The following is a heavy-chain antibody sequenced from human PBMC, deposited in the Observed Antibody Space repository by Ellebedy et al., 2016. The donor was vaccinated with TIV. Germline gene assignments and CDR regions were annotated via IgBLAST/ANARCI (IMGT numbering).Heavy chain of an antibody. CDR3: ARSRQGYNTGADR. D-gene: IGHD5-24*01. Sequence: GEALKISCQTSGYNFANYWIGWVRQMPGKGLEWMGIIYPCDFETSYIPSFQGQVTLSADKSIGPAYLQWSSLKATDTAIYFCARSRQGYNTGADRWGQGTLVTVSS. J-gene: IGHJ5*02. V-gene: IGHV5-51*01. CDR1: GYNFANYW. CDR2: IYPCDFET.